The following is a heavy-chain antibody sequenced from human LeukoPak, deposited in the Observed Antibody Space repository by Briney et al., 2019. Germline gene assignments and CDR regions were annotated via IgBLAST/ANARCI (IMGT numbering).Heavy chain of an antibody. J-gene: IGHJ4*02. V-gene: IGHV4-4*07. CDR1: GGSISSYY. Sequence: SETLSLTCTVSGGSISSYYWSWIRQPAGKGLEWIGRIYTSGSTNYHPSLKSRVTMSVDTSKNQLSLKLNPVTAADTAVYYCARDQGEQWLVHFDYWGQGTLVTVSS. CDR2: IYTSGST. D-gene: IGHD6-19*01. CDR3: ARDQGEQWLVHFDY.